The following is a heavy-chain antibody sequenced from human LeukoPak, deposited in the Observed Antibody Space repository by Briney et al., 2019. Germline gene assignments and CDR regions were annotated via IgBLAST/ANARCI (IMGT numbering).Heavy chain of an antibody. CDR3: AKGDRPTTTVTTTIDY. CDR1: GFTFDDYA. CDR2: ISWNSGSI. V-gene: IGHV3-9*01. J-gene: IGHJ4*02. D-gene: IGHD4-17*01. Sequence: SLRLSCAASGFTFDDYAMHWVRQAPGKGLEWVSGISWNSGSIGYADSAKGRFTISRDNAKNSLYLQMNSLRAEDTALYYCAKGDRPTTTVTTTIDYWGQGTLVTVSS.